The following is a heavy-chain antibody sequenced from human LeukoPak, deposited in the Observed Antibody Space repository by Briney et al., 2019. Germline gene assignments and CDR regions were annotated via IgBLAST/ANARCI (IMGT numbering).Heavy chain of an antibody. Sequence: SETLSLTCTVSGGSISSYYWSWIRQPPGKGLEWIGYFYYSGSTNYNPSLKSRVTLSVDTSKNQFSLKLSSVTAADTAVYYCAREAGIAAAGNAWGQGTLVTVSS. V-gene: IGHV4-59*12. CDR3: AREAGIAAAGNA. CDR1: GGSISSYY. CDR2: FYYSGST. D-gene: IGHD6-13*01. J-gene: IGHJ5*02.